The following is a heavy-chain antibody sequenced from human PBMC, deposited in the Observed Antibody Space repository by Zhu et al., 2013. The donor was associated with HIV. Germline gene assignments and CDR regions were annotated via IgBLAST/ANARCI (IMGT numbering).Heavy chain of an antibody. CDR1: GYTFTGYY. J-gene: IGHJ4*02. CDR2: INPNSGGT. V-gene: IGHV1-2*02. Sequence: QVQLVQSGAEVKKPGASVKVSCKASGYTFTGYYIHWVRQAPGQGLEWMGWINPNSGGTNYAQKFQGRVTMTRDTSIRTAYMELSRLRSDDTAVYYCARDRYYNLRGYYYESADWGQGTLVTVSS. D-gene: IGHD3-22*01. CDR3: ARDRYYNLRGYYYESAD.